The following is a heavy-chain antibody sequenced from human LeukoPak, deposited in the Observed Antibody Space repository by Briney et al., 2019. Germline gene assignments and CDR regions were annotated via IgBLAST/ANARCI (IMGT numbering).Heavy chain of an antibody. J-gene: IGHJ3*02. CDR2: ISGSGGST. V-gene: IGHV3-23*01. Sequence: GGSLRLSCAASGFTFSSYAMSWVRQAPGKGLEWVSAISGSGGSTYYADSVKGRFTISRDNAKNSLSLQMNSLRDEDTAVYSCARAQTMLWEFDAFDIWGRGTKVTVSS. CDR1: GFTFSSYA. D-gene: IGHD3-10*01. CDR3: ARAQTMLWEFDAFDI.